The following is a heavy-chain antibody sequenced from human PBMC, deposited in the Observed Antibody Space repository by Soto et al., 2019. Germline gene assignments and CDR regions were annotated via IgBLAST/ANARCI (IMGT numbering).Heavy chain of an antibody. CDR3: VSDRGYGHASVPYS. CDR2: ISYDGGLQ. V-gene: IGHV3-30*03. Sequence: QAQLVESGGGVVQPGRSLRLSCAASGFTFSSYDMHWVRQAPGTGLEWVAVISYDGGLQHYADSVKGRFTISRDNSKNMVLLQMNSLRPEDTAVYYCVSDRGYGHASVPYSWGQGTLVSVSS. CDR1: GFTFSSYD. D-gene: IGHD5-18*01. J-gene: IGHJ4*02.